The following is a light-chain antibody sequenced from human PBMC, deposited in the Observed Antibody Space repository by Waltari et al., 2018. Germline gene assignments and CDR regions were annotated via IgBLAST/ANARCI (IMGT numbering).Light chain of an antibody. V-gene: IGLV2-23*01. CDR2: EGS. J-gene: IGLJ2*01. CDR3: CSYASGDTIL. CDR1: SSDVGSYTL. Sequence: QSALTQPASVSGSPGQSITISCTGTSSDVGSYTLVSWFQHHPGKAPQLMIYEGSKRPSGVSNRFSGSKSGNTASLTISGLRAEDEADYYCCSYASGDTILFGGGTKLTVL.